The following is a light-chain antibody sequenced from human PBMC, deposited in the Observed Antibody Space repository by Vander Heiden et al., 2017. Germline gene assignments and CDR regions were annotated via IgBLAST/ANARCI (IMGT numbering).Light chain of an antibody. CDR3: CSYAGSSTWV. J-gene: IGLJ3*02. CDR2: EVS. Sequence: QSALTQPASVSGSPGPSITISCTGTSSDVGSYNLVSWYQQHPGKAPKLMIYEVSKRPSGVSNRFSGSKSGNTASLTISGLQAEDEADYYCCSYAGSSTWVFGGGTKPTVL. CDR1: SSDVGSYNL. V-gene: IGLV2-23*02.